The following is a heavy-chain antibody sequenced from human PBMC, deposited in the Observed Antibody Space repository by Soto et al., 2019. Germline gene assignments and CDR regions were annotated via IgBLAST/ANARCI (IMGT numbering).Heavy chain of an antibody. V-gene: IGHV4-31*03. CDR3: AGGIPYYDFWSGPFRALDI. J-gene: IGHJ3*02. Sequence: SETLSLTCTVSGGSISSGGYYWSWIRQHPGKGLEWIGYIYYSGSTYYNPSLKSRVTISVDTSKNQFSLKLSSVTAADTAVYYCAGGIPYYDFWSGPFRALDIGGKGTMFTLS. CDR1: GGSISSGGYY. D-gene: IGHD3-3*01. CDR2: IYYSGST.